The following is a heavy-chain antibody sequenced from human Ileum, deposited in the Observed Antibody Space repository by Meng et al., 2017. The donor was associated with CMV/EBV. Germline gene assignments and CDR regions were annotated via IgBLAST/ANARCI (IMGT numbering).Heavy chain of an antibody. Sequence: RLSCAASGFTFSNSAMSWVRQTRGRGLEWVSCIAAGGDPTFCADSVKGRFTISRDNPKSTLYLQMNSLRAEDTAVYFCARGDYSFDYWDQGTLVTVSS. D-gene: IGHD4-11*01. V-gene: IGHV3-23*01. CDR2: IAAGGDPT. CDR1: GFTFSNSA. J-gene: IGHJ4*02. CDR3: ARGDYSFDY.